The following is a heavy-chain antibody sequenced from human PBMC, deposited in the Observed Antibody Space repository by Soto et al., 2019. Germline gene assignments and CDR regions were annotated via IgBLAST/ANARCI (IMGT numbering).Heavy chain of an antibody. Sequence: EVQLLESGGGLVQPGGSLRLSCAASGFTFSSYALVRQAPGKGLEWVSAISGSGANAYYAEFVKGRFTISRDNYKNTLYLQMNSLSAEDTAVYYCAKDRLRSGYHNGMDVWGQGTTVTVS. V-gene: IGHV3-23*01. CDR1: GFTFSSYA. J-gene: IGHJ6*02. CDR2: ISGSGANA. CDR3: AKDRLRSGYHNGMDV. D-gene: IGHD3-3*01.